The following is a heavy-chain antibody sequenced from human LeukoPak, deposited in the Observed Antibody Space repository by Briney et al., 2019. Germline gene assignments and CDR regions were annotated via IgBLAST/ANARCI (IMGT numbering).Heavy chain of an antibody. D-gene: IGHD6-19*01. CDR2: ISSSGSTI. V-gene: IGHV3-48*03. CDR3: ARALPAVAGPYNWFDP. Sequence: PGGSLTLSCAASGFTLSSYEMNWVRPAPGKGLEWVTSISSSGSTIYYADSVKSRFTISRDNAKDSLYLQMNSLRAEDTAVYYCARALPAVAGPYNWFDPWGQGTLVTDSS. J-gene: IGHJ5*02. CDR1: GFTLSSYE.